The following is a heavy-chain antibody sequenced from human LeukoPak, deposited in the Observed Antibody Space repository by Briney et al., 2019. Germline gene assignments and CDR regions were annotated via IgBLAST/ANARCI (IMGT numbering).Heavy chain of an antibody. D-gene: IGHD6-13*01. J-gene: IGHJ6*03. CDR1: GYSISSGNY. CDR2: IYHSGST. CDR3: ARYGGDSSSWYTGYYYYYMDV. Sequence: SETLSLTCSVSGYSISSGNYWGWIRLPPGKGLQWIGSIYHSGSTYYNPSLKSRVTISVDTSKNPFSLKLSSVTAADTAVYYCARYGGDSSSWYTGYYYYYMDVWGKGTTVTVSS. V-gene: IGHV4-38-2*01.